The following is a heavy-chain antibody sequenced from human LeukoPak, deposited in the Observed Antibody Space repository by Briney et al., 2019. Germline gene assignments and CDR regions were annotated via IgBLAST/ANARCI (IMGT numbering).Heavy chain of an antibody. Sequence: VASVKVSCKASGYTFTGYYMHWVRQAPGQGLEWMGWINPNSGGTNYAQKFQGWVTMTGDTSISTAYMELSRLRSDDTAVYYCARLAPGIAPYFDYWGQGTLVTVSS. CDR3: ARLAPGIAPYFDY. V-gene: IGHV1-2*04. CDR1: GYTFTGYY. J-gene: IGHJ4*02. CDR2: INPNSGGT. D-gene: IGHD6-13*01.